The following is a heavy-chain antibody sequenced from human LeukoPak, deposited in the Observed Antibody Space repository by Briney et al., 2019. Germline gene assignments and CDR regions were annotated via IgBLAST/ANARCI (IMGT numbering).Heavy chain of an antibody. Sequence: GGSLRLSCAASGFTFSSYGMHWVRQAPGKGLEWVAFIRYDGSNKYYADSVKGRFTISRDNAKNSMYPQMKSLRAEDTAVYYCARDLSGDYDSSEIDYWGQGTLVTVSS. V-gene: IGHV3-30*02. D-gene: IGHD3-22*01. CDR2: IRYDGSNK. CDR3: ARDLSGDYDSSEIDY. CDR1: GFTFSSYG. J-gene: IGHJ4*02.